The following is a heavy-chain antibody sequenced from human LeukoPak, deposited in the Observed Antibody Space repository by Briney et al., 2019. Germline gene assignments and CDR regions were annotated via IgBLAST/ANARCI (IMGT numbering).Heavy chain of an antibody. D-gene: IGHD6-6*01. Sequence: GASLKISYKGSGSSFTSYWIGWVRPMPGKRLGWMGIIYPGDSDTRYSPSFQGQVTISAATSSTTSYLQWSSLKASDTAMYYCARAASSSSSFYYYYMDVWGKGTTVTVSS. CDR3: ARAASSSSSFYYYYMDV. CDR1: GSSFTSYW. CDR2: IYPGDSDT. V-gene: IGHV5-51*01. J-gene: IGHJ6*03.